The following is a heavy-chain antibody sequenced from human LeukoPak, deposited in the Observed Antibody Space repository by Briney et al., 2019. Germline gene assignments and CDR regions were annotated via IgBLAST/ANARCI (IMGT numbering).Heavy chain of an antibody. V-gene: IGHV3-7*01. CDR2: IKQDGSEK. D-gene: IGHD3-22*01. CDR3: ARLEYYYDSSGCYYAPGYFDY. CDR1: GFTFSSYW. J-gene: IGHJ4*02. Sequence: GGSLRLSCAASGFTFSSYWMTWVRQAPGKGLEWVANIKQDGSEKFYVDSVKGRFTISRDSAKNSLFLQMSSLRAEDTAVFYCARLEYYYDSSGCYYAPGYFDYWGQGTLVTVSS.